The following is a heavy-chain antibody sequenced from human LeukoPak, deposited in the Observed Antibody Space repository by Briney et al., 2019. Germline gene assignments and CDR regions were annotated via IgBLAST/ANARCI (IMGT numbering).Heavy chain of an antibody. CDR1: GYTFTGYY. CDR2: INPNSGGT. J-gene: IGHJ5*02. V-gene: IGHV1-2*02. D-gene: IGHD2-2*01. CDR3: ARDRGVVVPAATPYNWFDP. Sequence: GASVKVSCKASGYTFTGYYMHWVRQAPGQGLEWMGWINPNSGGTNYAQKFQGRVTMTRDTSISTAYMELSRLRSDDTAVYYCARDRGVVVPAATPYNWFDPWGQGTLVTVSS.